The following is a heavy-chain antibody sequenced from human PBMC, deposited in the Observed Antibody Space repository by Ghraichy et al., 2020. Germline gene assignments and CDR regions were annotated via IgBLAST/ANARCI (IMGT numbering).Heavy chain of an antibody. CDR2: ISYDGSNK. V-gene: IGHV3-30*18. CDR1: GFTFSSYG. CDR3: AKKVSGYGTLDY. D-gene: IGHD4-17*01. Sequence: GGSLRLSCAASGFTFSSYGMHWVRQAPGKGLEWVAVISYDGSNKYYADSVKGRFTISRDNSKNTLYLQMNSLRAEDTAVYYCAKKVSGYGTLDYWGQGTLVTVSS. J-gene: IGHJ4*02.